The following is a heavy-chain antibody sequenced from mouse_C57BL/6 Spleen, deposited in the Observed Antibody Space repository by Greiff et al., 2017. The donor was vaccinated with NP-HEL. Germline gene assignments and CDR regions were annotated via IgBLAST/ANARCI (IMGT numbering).Heavy chain of an antibody. D-gene: IGHD1-1*01. CDR2: ISSGSSTI. Sequence: EVQLVESGGGLVKPGGSLKLSCAASGFTFSDYGMHWVRQAPEKGLEWVAYISSGSSTIYYADTVNGRFPISRDNAKNTLFLQMTSLRSEDTAMYYCARTPMGSSYYAMEYWGQGTSVTVSS. V-gene: IGHV5-17*01. J-gene: IGHJ4*01. CDR3: ARTPMGSSYYAMEY. CDR1: GFTFSDYG.